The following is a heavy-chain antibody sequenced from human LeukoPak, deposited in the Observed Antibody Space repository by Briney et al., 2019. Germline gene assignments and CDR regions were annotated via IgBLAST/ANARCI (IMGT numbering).Heavy chain of an antibody. CDR1: GFTLSSYE. CDR2: IRSKTYGGTG. D-gene: IGHD1-26*01. V-gene: IGHV3-49*03. J-gene: IGHJ4*02. CDR3: TRSESGTYKGGFDF. Sequence: GGSLRLSCAASGFTLSSYEMNWFRQAPGKGLEWVGFIRSKTYGGTGEYAASVKGRFTISRDDSKSIAHLQMNSLKTEDTAVYYCTRSESGTYKGGFDFWGQGTLVTVSS.